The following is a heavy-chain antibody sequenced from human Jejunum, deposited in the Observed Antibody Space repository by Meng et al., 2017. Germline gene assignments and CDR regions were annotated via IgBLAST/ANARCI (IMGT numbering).Heavy chain of an antibody. J-gene: IGHJ4*02. CDR3: VRGEFAMLARFDF. D-gene: IGHD2-2*01. Sequence: QVQLQESGPGLVKPSGTLSLTCAVSGGYINKENWGSWVRQSPERGLEWIGEIYHGGNTNYNPSLKRRVTMSVDESTNQMSLKLTSVTAADTAVYYCVRGEFAMLARFDFWGQGILVTVSS. CDR2: IYHGGNT. CDR1: GGYINKENW. V-gene: IGHV4-4*02.